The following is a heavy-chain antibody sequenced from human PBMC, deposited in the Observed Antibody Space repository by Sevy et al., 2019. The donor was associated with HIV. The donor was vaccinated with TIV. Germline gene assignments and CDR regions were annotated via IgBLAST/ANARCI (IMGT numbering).Heavy chain of an antibody. CDR3: ARGCITMVRGVTPIDY. D-gene: IGHD3-10*01. J-gene: IGHJ4*01. V-gene: IGHV1-2*02. CDR1: GYTFTGYY. CDR2: INPNSGGT. Sequence: ASVKVSCKASGYTFTGYYMHCVRQAPGQGLEWMGWINPNSGGTNYAQKFQGRVTMTRDTSISTAYMELSRLRSDDTAVYYCARGCITMVRGVTPIDYWGQGTLVTVSS.